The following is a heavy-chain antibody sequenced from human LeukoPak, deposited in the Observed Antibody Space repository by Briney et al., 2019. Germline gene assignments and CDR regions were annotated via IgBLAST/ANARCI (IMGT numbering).Heavy chain of an antibody. D-gene: IGHD2-2*01. Sequence: ASVKVSCKASGYTFTGHYMHWVRQAPGQGLEWMGWINPNSGGTNYAQKFQGRVTMTRDTSISTAYMELSRLRSDDTAVYYCARGWDVVVPAANVGVDYWGQGTLVTVSS. J-gene: IGHJ4*02. CDR1: GYTFTGHY. CDR3: ARGWDVVVPAANVGVDY. V-gene: IGHV1-2*02. CDR2: INPNSGGT.